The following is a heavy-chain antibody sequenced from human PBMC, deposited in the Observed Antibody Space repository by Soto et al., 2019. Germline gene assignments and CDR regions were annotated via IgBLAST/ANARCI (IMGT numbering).Heavy chain of an antibody. J-gene: IGHJ6*02. Sequence: QLQLQESGSGLVKPSQTLSLTCAVSGGSISSGGYSWSWIRQPPGKGLEWIGYIYHSGSTYYNPSLKSRVTLSGDRSKNQFSLKLSAVTAADTAVYYCARAHYGDYGYGMDVWGQGTTVTVSS. CDR3: ARAHYGDYGYGMDV. D-gene: IGHD4-17*01. V-gene: IGHV4-30-2*01. CDR1: GGSISSGGYS. CDR2: IYHSGST.